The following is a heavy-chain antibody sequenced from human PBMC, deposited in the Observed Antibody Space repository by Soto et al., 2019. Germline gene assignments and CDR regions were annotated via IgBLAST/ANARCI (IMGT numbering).Heavy chain of an antibody. CDR3: AKDSMSGYRAY. CDR2: ISYDGSNK. D-gene: IGHD5-18*01. V-gene: IGHV3-30*18. Sequence: GGSLRLSCAASGFTFSSYGMHWVRQAPGKGLEWVAVISYDGSNKYYADSVKGRFTISRDNSKNTLYLQMNSLRAEDTAVYYCAKDSMSGYRAYWGQGTLVTVSS. CDR1: GFTFSSYG. J-gene: IGHJ4*02.